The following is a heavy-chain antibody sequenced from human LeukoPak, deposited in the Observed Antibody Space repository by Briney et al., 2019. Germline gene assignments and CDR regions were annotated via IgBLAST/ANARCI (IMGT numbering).Heavy chain of an antibody. V-gene: IGHV3-23*01. J-gene: IGHJ5*02. D-gene: IGHD5-24*01. CDR3: AKDMHYNDGRWEFDP. Sequence: GGSLRLSCVASGLNFGNFAVTWVRQAPGKGLEWVSGMIGTGDTYYADSVKGRFTMFRDYSRTTLYLQMNNLIFEDTAIYYCAKDMHYNDGRWEFDPWGQGTLVTVSS. CDR2: MIGTGDT. CDR1: GLNFGNFA.